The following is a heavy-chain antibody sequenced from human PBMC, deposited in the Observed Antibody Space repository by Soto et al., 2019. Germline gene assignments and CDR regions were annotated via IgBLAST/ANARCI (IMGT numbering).Heavy chain of an antibody. CDR2: INHSGST. V-gene: IGHV4-34*01. CDR3: ARGQITLVRGVIPRRYYYYGMDV. CDR1: GGSFSGYY. Sequence: SETLSLTXAVYGGSFSGYYWSWIRQPPGKGLEWIGEINHSGSTNYNPSLKSRVTISVDTSKNQFSLKLSSVTAADTAVYYCARGQITLVRGVIPRRYYYYGMDVWGQGTTVTVSS. J-gene: IGHJ6*02. D-gene: IGHD3-10*01.